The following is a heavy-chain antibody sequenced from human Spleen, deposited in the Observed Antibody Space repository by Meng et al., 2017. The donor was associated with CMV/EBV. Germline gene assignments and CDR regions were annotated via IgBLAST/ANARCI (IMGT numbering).Heavy chain of an antibody. CDR1: GGSVSSGNYH. CDR3: ATFPWRTSHFDY. Sequence: VSGGSVSSGNYHWSWIRQPPGKRLEWIGYIYYSGTIDYNPSLRGRVTMSLDTSKNQFSLMVSSVNAADTAVYYCATFPWRTSHFDYWGQGILVTVSS. CDR2: IYYSGTI. D-gene: IGHD1-14*01. J-gene: IGHJ4*02. V-gene: IGHV4-61*01.